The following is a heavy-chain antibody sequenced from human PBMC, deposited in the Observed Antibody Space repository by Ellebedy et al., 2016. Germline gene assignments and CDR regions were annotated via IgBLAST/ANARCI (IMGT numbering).Heavy chain of an antibody. Sequence: GSLRLSXTVSGGSISSYYWSWIRQPPGKGLEWIGYIYYSGSTNYNPSLKSRVTISVDTSKNQFSLKLSSVTAADTAVYYCARGRRDGPYYYYGMDVWGQGTTVTVSS. CDR3: ARGRRDGPYYYYGMDV. CDR2: IYYSGST. J-gene: IGHJ6*02. V-gene: IGHV4-59*01. D-gene: IGHD5-24*01. CDR1: GGSISSYY.